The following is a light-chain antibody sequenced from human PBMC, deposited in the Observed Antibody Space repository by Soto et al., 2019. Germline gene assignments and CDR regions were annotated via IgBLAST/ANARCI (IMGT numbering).Light chain of an antibody. CDR1: QSVSIW. J-gene: IGKJ1*01. CDR2: DAS. Sequence: DIQMTQSPSTLSASVGDTVTITCRAIQSVSIWLVWYQQKPGKAPKVLIWDASTLQRGVSSRFSGTGSGTEFTLTISRLEPEDFAVYYCQQYGSSRTFGQGTKVDIK. V-gene: IGKV1-5*01. CDR3: QQYGSSRT.